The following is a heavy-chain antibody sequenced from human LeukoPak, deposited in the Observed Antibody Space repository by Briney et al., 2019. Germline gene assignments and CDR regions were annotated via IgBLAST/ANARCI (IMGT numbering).Heavy chain of an antibody. CDR2: IYYSGST. Sequence: SETLSLTCTVSGGSISSYYWSWIRQPPGKGLEWIGYIYYSGSTNYNPSLKNRVTISVDTSKKEISLKLTSVTAADTAVYYCARGRYGTISRGWFDPWGQGTLVTVSS. D-gene: IGHD1-14*01. CDR1: GGSISSYY. V-gene: IGHV4-59*01. CDR3: ARGRYGTISRGWFDP. J-gene: IGHJ5*02.